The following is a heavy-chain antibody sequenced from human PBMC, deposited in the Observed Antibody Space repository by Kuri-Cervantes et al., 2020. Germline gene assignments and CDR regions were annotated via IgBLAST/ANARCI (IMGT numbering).Heavy chain of an antibody. CDR3: AKDGADIVIGQPGYYYMDV. D-gene: IGHD2/OR15-2a*01. Sequence: LSLTCAASGFTFSSHGMHWVRQAPGKGLEWVAVIWYDGNKKYYADSVKGRFTISRDNSKKKLNLQMNSLRAEDTAVYYCAKDGADIVIGQPGYYYMDVWGKGTTVTVSS. CDR1: GFTFSSHG. J-gene: IGHJ6*03. CDR2: IWYDGNKK. V-gene: IGHV3-30*18.